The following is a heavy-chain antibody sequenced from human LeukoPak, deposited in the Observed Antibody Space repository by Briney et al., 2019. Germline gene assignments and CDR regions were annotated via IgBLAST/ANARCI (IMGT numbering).Heavy chain of an antibody. Sequence: VKGRFTISRDNAKNSLYLQMNSLRAEDTAVYYCAKGVCSSMTCYTFDYWGQGTLVTVSS. D-gene: IGHD2-2*01. V-gene: IGHV3-11*06. CDR3: AKGVCSSMTCYTFDY. J-gene: IGHJ4*02.